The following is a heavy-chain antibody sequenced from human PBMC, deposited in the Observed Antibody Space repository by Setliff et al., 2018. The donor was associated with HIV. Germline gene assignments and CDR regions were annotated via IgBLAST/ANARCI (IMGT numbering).Heavy chain of an antibody. CDR1: GYTFTGYN. V-gene: IGHV1-2*02. CDR2: MNPNSGGT. J-gene: IGHJ5*01. CDR3: ARGGPKYIIPTSNWFDS. Sequence: ASVKVSCKASGYTFTGYNMHWVRQAPGQGLEWMGWMNPNSGGTNYAQRFQGRLTMTRDTSIRTAYMELSRLRSDDTAVYWCARGGPKYIIPTSNWFDSWGQGTPVTVSS. D-gene: IGHD1-26*01.